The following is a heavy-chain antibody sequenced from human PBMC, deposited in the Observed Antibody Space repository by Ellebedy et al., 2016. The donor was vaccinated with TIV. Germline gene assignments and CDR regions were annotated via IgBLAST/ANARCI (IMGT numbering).Heavy chain of an antibody. Sequence: PGGSLRLSCAASGFTFSRYWMSWVRQAPGKGLEWVANIKEDGSEKYYVDSVKGRFTISRDNAKNSLYLQMNSLRAEDTAVYYCARDFYDFWSDQYYSYFDYWGQGTLVSVSS. J-gene: IGHJ4*02. CDR2: IKEDGSEK. CDR3: ARDFYDFWSDQYYSYFDY. V-gene: IGHV3-7*01. CDR1: GFTFSRYW. D-gene: IGHD3-3*01.